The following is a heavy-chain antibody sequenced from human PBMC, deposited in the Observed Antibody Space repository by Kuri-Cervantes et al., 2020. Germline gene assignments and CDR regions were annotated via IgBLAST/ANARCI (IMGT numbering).Heavy chain of an antibody. CDR1: GFTFSSYW. D-gene: IGHD4-23*01. CDR3: ARGGRWFNDAFDI. Sequence: GGSLRLSCAASGFTFSSYWMSWVRQAPGKGLEWVANIKQDGSEKYYVDSVKGRFIISRDNAKNSLYLQMNSLRAEDTAVYYCARGGRWFNDAFDIWGQGTMVTVSS. CDR2: IKQDGSEK. V-gene: IGHV3-7*04. J-gene: IGHJ3*02.